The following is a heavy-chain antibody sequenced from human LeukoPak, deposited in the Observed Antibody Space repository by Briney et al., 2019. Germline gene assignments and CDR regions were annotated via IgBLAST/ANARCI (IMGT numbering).Heavy chain of an antibody. J-gene: IGHJ5*02. CDR1: GYTFTSYG. V-gene: IGHV1-69*05. Sequence: ASVKVSCKASGYTFTSYGISWVRQAPGQGLEWMGGIIPIFGTANYAQKFQGRVTITTDESTSTAYMELSSLRSEDTAVYYCARLSLYGSEDWFDPWGQGTLVTVSS. D-gene: IGHD3-10*01. CDR2: IIPIFGTA. CDR3: ARLSLYGSEDWFDP.